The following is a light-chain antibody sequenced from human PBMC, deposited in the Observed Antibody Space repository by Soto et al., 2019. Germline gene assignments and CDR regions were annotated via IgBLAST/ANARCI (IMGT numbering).Light chain of an antibody. CDR2: EAS. Sequence: DIQMTQSPSTLSASVGDRVTITCRASQNISKWLAWYQQKPGKAPKLLIFEASNLEPGVTSRFSGSGSGTDFPLIINSLQPDDFASYYCLQYNSYSRTFGQGTKVEIK. CDR1: QNISKW. CDR3: LQYNSYSRT. V-gene: IGKV1-5*03. J-gene: IGKJ1*01.